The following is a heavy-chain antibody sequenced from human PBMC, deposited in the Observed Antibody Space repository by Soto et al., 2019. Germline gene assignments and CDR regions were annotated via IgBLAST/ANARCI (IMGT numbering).Heavy chain of an antibody. CDR1: GGSFSRYY. CDR2: INHSGST. V-gene: IGHV4-34*01. J-gene: IGHJ3*02. D-gene: IGHD2-2*01. CDR3: ARYCRSTSCYGGAFDI. Sequence: QVQLQQWGAGLLKPSETLSLTCAVYGGSFSRYYWSWIRQPPGKGLEWIGEINHSGSTNYNPSLKSRVTMSVDTSKNQFSLKLSSVSAADTAVYYCARYCRSTSCYGGAFDIWGQGTMVTVSS.